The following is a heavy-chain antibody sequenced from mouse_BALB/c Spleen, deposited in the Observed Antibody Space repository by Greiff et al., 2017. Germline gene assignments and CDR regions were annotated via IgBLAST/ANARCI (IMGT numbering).Heavy chain of an antibody. CDR1: GFTFSNYW. CDR3: TRQAPYLGFAY. V-gene: IGHV6-6*02. Sequence: EVMLVESGGGLVQPGGSMKLSCVASGFTFSNYWMNWVRQSPEKGLEWVAEIRLKSNNYATHYAESVKGRFTISRDDSKSSVYLQMNNLRAEDTGIYYCTRQAPYLGFAYWGQGTLVTVSA. D-gene: IGHD2-10*01. CDR2: IRLKSNNYAT. J-gene: IGHJ3*01.